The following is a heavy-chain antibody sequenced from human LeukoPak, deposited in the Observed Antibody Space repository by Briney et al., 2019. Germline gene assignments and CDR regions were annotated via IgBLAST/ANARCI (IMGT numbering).Heavy chain of an antibody. CDR2: ISSSGSTI. V-gene: IGHV3-48*03. Sequence: QPGGSLRLSCAASGFTFSSYEMNWVRQAPGKGLEWVSYISSSGSTIYYADSVKGLFTISRDNAKNSLYLQMNSLRAEDTAVYYCARVTTYGSGSFLSGGDYFDYWGQGTLVTVSS. D-gene: IGHD3-10*01. J-gene: IGHJ4*02. CDR3: ARVTTYGSGSFLSGGDYFDY. CDR1: GFTFSSYE.